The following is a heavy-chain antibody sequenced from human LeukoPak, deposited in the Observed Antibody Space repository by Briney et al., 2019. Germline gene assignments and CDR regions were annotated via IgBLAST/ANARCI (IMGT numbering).Heavy chain of an antibody. D-gene: IGHD6-13*01. CDR1: GFTVSTNY. Sequence: PGGSLRLSCAASGFTVSTNYMSRVRQAPGKGLEWVSVIYSGGSTYYADSVKARSTIPRDDSKNTLYLRMNSLRAEDTAVYYCARQVAAAGIDYWGQGTLVTVFS. CDR3: ARQVAAAGIDY. CDR2: IYSGGST. J-gene: IGHJ4*02. V-gene: IGHV3-53*01.